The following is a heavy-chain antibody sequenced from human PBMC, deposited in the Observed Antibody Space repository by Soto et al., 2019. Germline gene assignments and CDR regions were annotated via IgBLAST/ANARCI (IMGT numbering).Heavy chain of an antibody. Sequence: EVQLMESGGGLVQPGGSLRLSCAASGFTFSSYDMHWVRQATGKGLEWVSAIGTTGDTYYPVSVKGRFTLSRENAKNSLYLQMNSLRAGDTAVYFCARESPYSGNFDYWGQGTLVTVSS. D-gene: IGHD1-26*01. J-gene: IGHJ4*02. CDR3: ARESPYSGNFDY. CDR1: GFTFSSYD. V-gene: IGHV3-13*01. CDR2: IGTTGDT.